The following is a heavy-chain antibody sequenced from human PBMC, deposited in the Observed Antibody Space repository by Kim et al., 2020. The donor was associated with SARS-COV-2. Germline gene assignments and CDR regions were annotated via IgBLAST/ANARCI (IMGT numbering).Heavy chain of an antibody. D-gene: IGHD3-9*01. V-gene: IGHV4-4*02. CDR2: IYHSGST. Sequence: SETLSLTCAVSGGSISSSNWWSWVRQPPGKGLEWIGEIYHSGSTNYNPSLKSRVTISVDKSKNQFSLKLSSVTAADTAVYYCARAPSGVRYFDPWDYYGMDVWGQGTTVTVSS. J-gene: IGHJ6*02. CDR1: GGSISSSNW. CDR3: ARAPSGVRYFDPWDYYGMDV.